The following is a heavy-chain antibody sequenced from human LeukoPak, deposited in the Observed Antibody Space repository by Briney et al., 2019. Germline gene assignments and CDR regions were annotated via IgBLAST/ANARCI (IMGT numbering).Heavy chain of an antibody. Sequence: SETRSLTCAVSGYSISSGYYWGWIRQPPGKGLEWIGSIYHSGSTYYNPSLKSRVTISVDTSKNHFSLKLSSVTAADTAVYYCARPLPDPYWNDAFDIWGQGTMVTVSS. CDR2: IYHSGST. CDR3: ARPLPDPYWNDAFDI. CDR1: GYSISSGYY. D-gene: IGHD1-1*01. V-gene: IGHV4-38-2*01. J-gene: IGHJ3*02.